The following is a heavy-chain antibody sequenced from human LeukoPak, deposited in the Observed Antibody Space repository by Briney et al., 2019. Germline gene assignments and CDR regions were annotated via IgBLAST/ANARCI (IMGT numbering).Heavy chain of an antibody. Sequence: GGPLRLSCAASGFTISDYAMSWLRQAPQKGLEWVSNIIDSGVSTYYADSVKGRFTISRDNSKNALYLQMNSLRAEDTAVYYCARACRSTSCYVPVYWGRGALVTVSS. D-gene: IGHD2-2*01. CDR2: IIDSGVST. CDR1: GFTISDYA. J-gene: IGHJ4*02. V-gene: IGHV3-23*01. CDR3: ARACRSTSCYVPVY.